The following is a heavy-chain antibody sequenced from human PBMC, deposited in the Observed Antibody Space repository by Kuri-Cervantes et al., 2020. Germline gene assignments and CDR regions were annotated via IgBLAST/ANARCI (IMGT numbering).Heavy chain of an antibody. CDR3: ARIPCQHSSGWYYFDC. CDR1: GFSLSDARMG. CDR2: IFSNDEK. V-gene: IGHV2-26*01. Sequence: SGPTLVKPTETLTLTCTVSGFSLSDARMGVSWIRQPPGKALEWLAHIFSNDEKYYSTSLKTRLTISKDTSKNQVVLTMTNMDPVDTATYYCARIPCQHSSGWYYFDCWGQGTLVTVSS. J-gene: IGHJ4*02. D-gene: IGHD6-19*01.